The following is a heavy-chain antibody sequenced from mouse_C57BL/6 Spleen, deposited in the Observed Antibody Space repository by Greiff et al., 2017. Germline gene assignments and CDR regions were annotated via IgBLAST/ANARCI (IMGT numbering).Heavy chain of an antibody. CDR2: IDPSDSYT. CDR1: GYTFTSYW. Sequence: VQLQQSGAELVMPGASVKLSCKASGYTFTSYWMHWVKQRPGQGLEWIGEIDPSDSYTNYNQKFKGKSTLTVDKSSSTAYMQLSSLTSEDSAVYYCARKGDWDWFAYWGQGTLVTVSA. V-gene: IGHV1-69*01. J-gene: IGHJ3*01. D-gene: IGHD4-1*01. CDR3: ARKGDWDWFAY.